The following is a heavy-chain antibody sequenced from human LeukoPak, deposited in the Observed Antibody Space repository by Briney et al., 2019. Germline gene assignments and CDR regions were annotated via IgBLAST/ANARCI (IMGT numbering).Heavy chain of an antibody. CDR2: IWYDGSKK. Sequence: GGSLRLSCAASGFTFSSYGMHWVRQAPGKGLEWVAVIWYDGSKKYYAESVKGRFTISRDNSKNTLYLQMNSLRAEDTAVYYCARRDGDNDRGFDYGGQGTLVTFSS. V-gene: IGHV3-33*08. D-gene: IGHD4-23*01. J-gene: IGHJ4*02. CDR1: GFTFSSYG. CDR3: ARRDGDNDRGFDY.